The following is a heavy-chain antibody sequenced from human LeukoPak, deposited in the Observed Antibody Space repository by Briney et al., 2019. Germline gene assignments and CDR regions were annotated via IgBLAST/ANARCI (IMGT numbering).Heavy chain of an antibody. J-gene: IGHJ4*02. CDR1: GLIVSSDH. CDR3: VRLLPASRHYFDY. CDR2: IYGGGAT. V-gene: IGHV3-53*01. Sequence: GGSLRLSCAASGLIVSSDHLAWVRQAPGKGLEWISVIYGGGATYYADSVRGRFTISRDNSKNELFLQMNSLRVEDTAVYHCVRLLPASRHYFDYWGQGTLVTVSS. D-gene: IGHD6-6*01.